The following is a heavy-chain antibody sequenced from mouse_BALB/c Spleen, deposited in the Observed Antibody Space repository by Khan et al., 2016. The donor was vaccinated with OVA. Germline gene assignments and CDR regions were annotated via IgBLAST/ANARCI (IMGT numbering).Heavy chain of an antibody. CDR3: ARDGNYVRAMDY. CDR2: IDPANGNT. CDR1: GFNIKDTY. Sequence: EVQLQESGAELVKPGASVKLSCTASGFNIKDTYMHWVKQRPEQGLEWIGRIDPANGNTKYDPKFQGKATITADTSSNTAYLQLSSLTSEDTAVYYCARDGNYVRAMDYWGQGTSVTVSS. D-gene: IGHD2-1*01. V-gene: IGHV14-3*02. J-gene: IGHJ4*01.